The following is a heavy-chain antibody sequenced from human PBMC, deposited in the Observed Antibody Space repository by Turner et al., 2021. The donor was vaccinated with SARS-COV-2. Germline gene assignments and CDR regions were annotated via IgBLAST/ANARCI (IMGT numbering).Heavy chain of an antibody. CDR1: GYTLIELS. D-gene: IGHD2-21*02. J-gene: IGHJ4*02. CDR2: FDPEDGET. CDR3: ATGYAYCGGDCSIHY. Sequence: QVQLVQSGAAVKKPGASVKVSCKVSGYTLIELSMHWVRQAPGKGPEWMGGFDPEDGETISAQKFQGRVTMTEDTSTDTAYMELSSLRSEETAVYYCATGYAYCGGDCSIHYWGQGTLVTVSS. V-gene: IGHV1-24*01.